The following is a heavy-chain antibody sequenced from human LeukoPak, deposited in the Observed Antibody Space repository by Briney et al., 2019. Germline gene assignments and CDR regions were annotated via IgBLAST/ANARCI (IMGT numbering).Heavy chain of an antibody. CDR1: GFTFSSYS. J-gene: IGHJ4*02. D-gene: IGHD1-7*01. Sequence: GGSLRLSCAASGFTFSSYSMNWVRQAPGKGLEWVSSISSSSSYIYYADSVKGRLTISRDNAKNSLYLQMNSLRAEDTAVYYCARDRSTGTTLRNYYFDYWGQGTLVTVSS. CDR2: ISSSSSYI. V-gene: IGHV3-21*01. CDR3: ARDRSTGTTLRNYYFDY.